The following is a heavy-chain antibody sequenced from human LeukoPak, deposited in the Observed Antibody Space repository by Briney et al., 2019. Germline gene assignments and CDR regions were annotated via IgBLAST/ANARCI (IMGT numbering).Heavy chain of an antibody. Sequence: SETLSLTCTVSGGSISSSSYYWGWIRQPPGKGLEWIGSIYYSGSTYYNPSLKSRVTISVDTSKNQFSLKLSSVTAADTALYYCARAADYTTGFDYWGQGTLVTVSS. D-gene: IGHD4-11*01. CDR2: IYYSGST. V-gene: IGHV4-39*01. CDR3: ARAADYTTGFDY. CDR1: GGSISSSSYY. J-gene: IGHJ4*02.